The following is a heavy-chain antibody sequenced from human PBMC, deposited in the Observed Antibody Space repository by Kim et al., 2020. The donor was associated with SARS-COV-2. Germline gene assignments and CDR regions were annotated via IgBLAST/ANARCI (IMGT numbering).Heavy chain of an antibody. D-gene: IGHD5-18*01. CDR1: GFTFSSYG. J-gene: IGHJ4*02. CDR3: ARGGIYSYGSRGYDY. V-gene: IGHV3-33*01. Sequence: GGSLRLSCAASGFTFSSYGMHWVRQAPGKGLEWVAVIWYDGSNKYYADSVKGRFTISRDNSKNTLYLQMNSLRAEDTAVYYCARGGIYSYGSRGYDYWGQGTLVTVSS. CDR2: IWYDGSNK.